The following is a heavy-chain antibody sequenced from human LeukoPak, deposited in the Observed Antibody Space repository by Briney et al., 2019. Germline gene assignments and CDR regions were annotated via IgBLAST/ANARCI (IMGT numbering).Heavy chain of an antibody. CDR2: INHSGST. J-gene: IGHJ4*02. Sequence: SETLSLTXAVYGGSFSGYYWSWICQPPGKGLEWIGEINHSGSTNYNPSLKSRVTISVDTSKNQFSLKLSSVTAADTAVYYCARDRAPYCSSTSCYQGHDYWGQGTLVTVSS. CDR1: GGSFSGYY. CDR3: ARDRAPYCSSTSCYQGHDY. V-gene: IGHV4-34*01. D-gene: IGHD2-2*01.